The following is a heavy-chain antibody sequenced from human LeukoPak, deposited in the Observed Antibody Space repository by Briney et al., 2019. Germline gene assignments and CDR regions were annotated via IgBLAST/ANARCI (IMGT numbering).Heavy chain of an antibody. CDR1: GGSISSGGKY. CDR3: ARYFEH. CDR2: IYHSGST. V-gene: IGHV4-31*03. Sequence: SETLSLTCTVSGGSISSGGKYWTWLRQHPGKGLEWIGYIYHSGSTEYNPSLKSRVTISVDTSKNQFSLNLRSVTAADPAVYYCARYFEHWGQGTLVTVSS. J-gene: IGHJ4*02.